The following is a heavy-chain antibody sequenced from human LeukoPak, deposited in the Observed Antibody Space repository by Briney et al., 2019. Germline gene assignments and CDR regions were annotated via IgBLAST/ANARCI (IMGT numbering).Heavy chain of an antibody. D-gene: IGHD2-2*01. J-gene: IGHJ6*02. CDR2: ISSSSSYI. CDR3: ARDIVVVPAASFSYYYGMDV. V-gene: IGHV3-21*01. CDR1: GFTFNTYT. Sequence: GGSLRLSCAASGFTFNTYTMNWVRQAPGKGLEWVSFISSSSSYIYYADSVKGRFTISRDNAKNSLYLQMNSLRAEDTAVYYCARDIVVVPAASFSYYYGMDVWGQGTTVTVSS.